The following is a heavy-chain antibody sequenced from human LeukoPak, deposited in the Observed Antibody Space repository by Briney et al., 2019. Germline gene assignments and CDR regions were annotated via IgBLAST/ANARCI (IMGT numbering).Heavy chain of an antibody. J-gene: IGHJ4*02. V-gene: IGHV3-7*01. Sequence: GGSLRLSCAASGFTFSSYWMSWVRQAPGKGLVWVAKIKHDGSDKSYEDSVKGRFTISRDNAKNSLYLQMNSLRAEDTAVYYCTLAVPPIDYWGQGALGTASS. D-gene: IGHD2-15*01. CDR1: GFTFSSYW. CDR3: TLAVPPIDY. CDR2: IKHDGSDK.